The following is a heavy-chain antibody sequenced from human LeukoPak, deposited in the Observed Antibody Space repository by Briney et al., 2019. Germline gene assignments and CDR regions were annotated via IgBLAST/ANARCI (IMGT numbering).Heavy chain of an antibody. D-gene: IGHD3-22*01. J-gene: IGHJ4*02. CDR3: ARYTEDYYDSLYYFDY. CDR2: IYSGGST. Sequence: GGSLRVSCAASGFTVSSNYMSWVRQAPGKGLGWVSGIYSGGSTYYAATVKRLFTISRDNYKNTLYLQMNSLRAEDTAVYYCARYTEDYYDSLYYFDYWGQGTLVTVSS. V-gene: IGHV3-53*01. CDR1: GFTVSSNY.